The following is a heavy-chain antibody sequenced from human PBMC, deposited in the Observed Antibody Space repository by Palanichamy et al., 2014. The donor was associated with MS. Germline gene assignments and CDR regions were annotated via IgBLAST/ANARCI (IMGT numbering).Heavy chain of an antibody. J-gene: IGHJ4*02. CDR1: GFTFSSYG. D-gene: IGHD6-19*01. CDR3: AREQWLIYFDY. V-gene: IGHV3-33*01. CDR2: IWYDGSNK. Sequence: QVQLVESGGGVVQPGRSLRLSCAASGFTFSSYGMHWVRQAPGKGPEWVAVIWYDGSNKYYADSVKGRFTISRDNSKNTLYLQMNSLRAEDTAVYYCAREQWLIYFDYWGQGTLVTVSS.